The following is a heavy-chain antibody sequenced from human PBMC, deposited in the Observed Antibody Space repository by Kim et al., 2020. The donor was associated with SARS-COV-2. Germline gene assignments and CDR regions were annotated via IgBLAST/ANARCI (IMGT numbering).Heavy chain of an antibody. CDR1: GGSFSGYY. CDR3: ASGPRFFDWTLSGYYYGIDV. J-gene: IGHJ6*02. Sequence: SETLSLTCAVYGGSFSGYYWSWIRQPPGKGLEWIGDITHNGGTNYNPSPKSRIIISGDASKNQFSLKLTSVTAADTAVYYCASGPRFFDWTLSGYYYGIDVWGQGTTVTVSS. V-gene: IGHV4-34*01. CDR2: ITHNGGT. D-gene: IGHD3-9*01.